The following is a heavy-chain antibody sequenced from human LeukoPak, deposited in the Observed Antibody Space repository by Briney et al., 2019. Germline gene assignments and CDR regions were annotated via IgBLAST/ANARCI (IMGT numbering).Heavy chain of an antibody. CDR3: ARAYRGYSSATGIDS. CDR1: GGTFSGYY. D-gene: IGHD5-18*01. Sequence: SETLSLACAVYGGTFSGYYWTWIRQPPGKGLEWIGEVNHRGDTNYSPSFKSRVSISADTSKNQFSLKLTPFIAADTAVYYCARAYRGYSSATGIDSWGQGTLVTVSS. V-gene: IGHV4-34*01. CDR2: VNHRGDT. J-gene: IGHJ4*02.